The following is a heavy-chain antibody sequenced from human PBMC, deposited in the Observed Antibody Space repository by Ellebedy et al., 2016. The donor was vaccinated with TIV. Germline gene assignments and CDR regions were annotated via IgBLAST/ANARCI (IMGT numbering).Heavy chain of an antibody. V-gene: IGHV1-2*02. D-gene: IGHD2-2*01. CDR3: ARGGRGVPAAMKGDY. Sequence: ASVKVSXKASRYTFTGYYMHWVRQAPGQGLEWMGWINPNSGGTNYAQKFQGRVTMTRDTSISTAYMELSRLRSDDTAVYYCARGGRGVPAAMKGDYWGQGTLVTVSS. CDR1: RYTFTGYY. CDR2: INPNSGGT. J-gene: IGHJ4*02.